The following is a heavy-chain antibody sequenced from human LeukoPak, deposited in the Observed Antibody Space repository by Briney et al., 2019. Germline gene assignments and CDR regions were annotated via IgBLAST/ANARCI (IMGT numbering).Heavy chain of an antibody. D-gene: IGHD1-1*01. J-gene: IGHJ4*02. CDR2: GDYSGGT. CDR3: ARVSRTTLDY. Sequence: SETLSLTCTVSSDFFSSVTDYWAWIRQPPGKGLEWIASGDYSGGTYYNPSLESRVAISADMSKNQISLKLSSVTAADTAVYYCARVSRTTLDYWGQGTLVTVSS. V-gene: IGHV4-39*07. CDR1: SDFFSSVTDY.